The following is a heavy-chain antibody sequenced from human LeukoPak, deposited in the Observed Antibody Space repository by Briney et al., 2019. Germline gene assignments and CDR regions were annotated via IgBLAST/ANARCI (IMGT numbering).Heavy chain of an antibody. CDR2: IYYSGST. D-gene: IGHD6-19*01. J-gene: IGHJ4*02. CDR1: GDSISSYY. V-gene: IGHV4-59*01. CDR3: ARGGSRYSSGWYVY. Sequence: SETLSLTCTVSGDSISSYYWSWILQPPGKGLEWIGYIYYSGSTNYNPSLKSRVTISVDTSKNQFSLKLSSVTAADTAVYYCARGGSRYSSGWYVYWGQGTLVTVSS.